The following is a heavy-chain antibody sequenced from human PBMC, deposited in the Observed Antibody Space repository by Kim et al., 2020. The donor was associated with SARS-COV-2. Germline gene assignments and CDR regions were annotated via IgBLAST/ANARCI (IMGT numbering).Heavy chain of an antibody. D-gene: IGHD2-8*01. CDR1: GGTFSSYA. J-gene: IGHJ6*02. V-gene: IGHV1-69*13. CDR2: IIPIFGTP. CDR3: ARELYYDYYYYGMDV. Sequence: SVKVSCKASGGTFSSYAISWVRQAPGQGLEWMGGIIPIFGTPNYAQKFQGRVTITADESTSTAYMELSSLRSEDTAVYYCARELYYDYYYYGMDVWGQGTTVTVSS.